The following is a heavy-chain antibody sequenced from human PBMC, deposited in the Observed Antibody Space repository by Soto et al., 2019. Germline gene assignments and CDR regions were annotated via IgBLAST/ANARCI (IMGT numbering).Heavy chain of an antibody. D-gene: IGHD3-10*01. Sequence: EVQLLESGGGLVQPGGSLRLSCAASGFTFNNYAMTWVRQAPGKGLEWVSAISGGGDTTSYADSVKGRFTVSRDGSKNTQYLQMSSLSAEDTALYYCAKGRGGSGSLTPRVDFWGQGTLGTVSS. CDR2: ISGGGDTT. V-gene: IGHV3-23*01. CDR3: AKGRGGSGSLTPRVDF. CDR1: GFTFNNYA. J-gene: IGHJ4*02.